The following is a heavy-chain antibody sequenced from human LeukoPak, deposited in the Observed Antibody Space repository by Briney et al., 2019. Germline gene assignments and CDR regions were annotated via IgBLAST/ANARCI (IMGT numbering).Heavy chain of an antibody. D-gene: IGHD3-16*01. J-gene: IGHJ4*02. CDR3: ARASVLLSADY. Sequence: PSETLSLTSTVYGGSISSYYWSWLRQSPGQGLEWIGYIYNSGGTKYNPSLKSRLTISVDTSKNQFSLNLSSVTAADTAVYYCARASVLLSADYWGQGTLVTVSS. CDR1: GGSISSYY. V-gene: IGHV4-59*01. CDR2: IYNSGGT.